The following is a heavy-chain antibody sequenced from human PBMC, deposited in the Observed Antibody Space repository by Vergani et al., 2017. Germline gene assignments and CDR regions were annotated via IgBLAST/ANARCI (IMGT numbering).Heavy chain of an antibody. Sequence: QVQLVQSGAEVKKPGSSVKVSCKASGVTFSSYAISWVRQAPGQGLEWMGWISAYNGNTNYAQKLQGRVTMTTDTSTSTAYMELRSLIYDDKAVYYCERGRLYPRYHDDFDIWGKGKMV. V-gene: IGHV1-18*01. CDR3: ERGRLYPRYHDDFDI. CDR1: GVTFSSYA. CDR2: ISAYNGNT. J-gene: IGHJ3*02. D-gene: IGHD3-16*02.